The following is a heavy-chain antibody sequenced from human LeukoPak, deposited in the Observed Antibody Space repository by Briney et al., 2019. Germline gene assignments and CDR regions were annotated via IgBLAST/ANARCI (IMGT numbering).Heavy chain of an antibody. J-gene: IGHJ3*02. CDR3: ARDVGASAPDAFDI. Sequence: GGSLRLSCAASGFTFSTYNMDWVRQAPGKGLEWVSSISSSSNYIYYADSVKGRFTISRDNAKNSLYLQMNSLRVEDTDVYYCARDVGASAPDAFDIWGQGTMVTVSS. CDR1: GFTFSTYN. V-gene: IGHV3-21*01. D-gene: IGHD1-26*01. CDR2: ISSSSNYI.